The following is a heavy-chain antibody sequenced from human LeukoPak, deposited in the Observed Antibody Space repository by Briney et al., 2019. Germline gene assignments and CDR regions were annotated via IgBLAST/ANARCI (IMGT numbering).Heavy chain of an antibody. Sequence: ASVRVSCKASGYTFTSYGISWVRQAPGQGLEWMGWISAYNGNTNYAQKFQGRVTMTRDTSTSTVYMELSSLRSEDTAVYYCARGQYYYDSSGYYHLDYWGQGTLVTVSS. D-gene: IGHD3-22*01. CDR1: GYTFTSYG. J-gene: IGHJ4*02. V-gene: IGHV1-18*01. CDR2: ISAYNGNT. CDR3: ARGQYYYDSSGYYHLDY.